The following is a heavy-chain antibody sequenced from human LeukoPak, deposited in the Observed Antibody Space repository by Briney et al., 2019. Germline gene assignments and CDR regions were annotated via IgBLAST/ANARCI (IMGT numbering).Heavy chain of an antibody. Sequence: ASVKVSCKASGYTSTSYGISWVRRAPGQGLEWMGWINPNSGGTNYAQKFQGRVTMTRDTSISTAYMELSRLRSDDTAVYYCARDFQQLVPFDYWGQGTLVTVSS. CDR1: GYTSTSYG. V-gene: IGHV1-2*02. D-gene: IGHD6-13*01. J-gene: IGHJ4*02. CDR2: INPNSGGT. CDR3: ARDFQQLVPFDY.